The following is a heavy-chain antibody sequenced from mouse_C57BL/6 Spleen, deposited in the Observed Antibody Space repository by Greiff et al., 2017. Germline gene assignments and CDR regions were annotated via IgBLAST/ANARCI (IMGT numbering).Heavy chain of an antibody. CDR1: GYTFTDYY. V-gene: IGHV1-26*01. D-gene: IGHD2-10*02. Sequence: VQLQQSGPELVKPGASVKISCKASGYTFTDYYMNWVKQSHGKSLEWIGDINPNNGGTSYNQKFKGKATLTVDKSSSTAYMELRSLTSEDSAVYYCARSYGNYPHWYFDVWGTGTTVTVSS. CDR2: INPNNGGT. CDR3: ARSYGNYPHWYFDV. J-gene: IGHJ1*03.